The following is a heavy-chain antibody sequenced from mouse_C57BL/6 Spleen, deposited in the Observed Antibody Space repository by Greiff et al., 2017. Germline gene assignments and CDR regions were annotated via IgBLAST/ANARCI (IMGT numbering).Heavy chain of an antibody. D-gene: IGHD2-5*01. V-gene: IGHV1-9*01. J-gene: IGHJ3*01. CDR1: GYTFTGYW. CDR3: ARVGTYYSNSWFAY. CDR2: IIPGSGST. Sequence: QVQLQQSGAELMKPGASVKLSCKATGYTFTGYWIAWVKQRPGHGLEWIGAIIPGSGSTNYNEKFKCRATFTADTTANAAYMQHSSLTTEDSAIYYWARVGTYYSNSWFAYWGQGTLVTVSA.